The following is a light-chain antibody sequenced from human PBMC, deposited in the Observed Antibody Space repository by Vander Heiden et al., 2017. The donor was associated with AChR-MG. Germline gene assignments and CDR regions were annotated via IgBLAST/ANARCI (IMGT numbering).Light chain of an antibody. CDR1: SSDVGSYNL. V-gene: IGLV2-23*02. CDR3: CSYAGSSTV. CDR2: EVS. J-gene: IGLJ3*02. Sequence: QSALTQPASVSGSPGQSITISCPGTSSDVGSYNLVSWYQQHPGKAPKLMIYEVSKRPSGVSNRFSGSKSGNTASLTISGLQAEDEAYYYCCSYAGSSTVFGGGTKLTVL.